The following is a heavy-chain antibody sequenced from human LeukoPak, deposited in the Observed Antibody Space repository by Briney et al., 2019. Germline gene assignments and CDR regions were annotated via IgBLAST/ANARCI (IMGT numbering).Heavy chain of an antibody. CDR1: GGSICSVSYY. V-gene: IGHV4-61*02. Sequence: SQALSLTCTVSGGSICSVSYYWSWIRQPAGKGLEWIGRIYTSGSTNYNPSLKSRVTISVDTSKNQFSLKLSSVTAADTAVYYCARAQYDYGSGSYYYYYYMDVWGKGTTVTVSS. D-gene: IGHD3-10*01. CDR2: IYTSGST. CDR3: ARAQYDYGSGSYYYYYYMDV. J-gene: IGHJ6*03.